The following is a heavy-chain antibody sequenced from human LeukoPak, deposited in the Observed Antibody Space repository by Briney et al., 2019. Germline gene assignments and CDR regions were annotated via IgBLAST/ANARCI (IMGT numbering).Heavy chain of an antibody. J-gene: IGHJ4*02. Sequence: GGSLRLSCATSGFTFSSYAMSWVRQAPGKGLEWVSVISGSGGSTYYADYVKGRFTISRDNSNNSLFVQMNSLRVKDTAVYFCAKSRSGSANWALRIFDNWGQGTLVTVSS. V-gene: IGHV3-23*01. D-gene: IGHD1-1*01. CDR2: ISGSGGST. CDR3: AKSRSGSANWALRIFDN. CDR1: GFTFSSYA.